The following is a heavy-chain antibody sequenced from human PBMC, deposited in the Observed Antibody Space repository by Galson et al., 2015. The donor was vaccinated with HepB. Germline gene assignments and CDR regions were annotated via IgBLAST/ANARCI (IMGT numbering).Heavy chain of an antibody. Sequence: SCKASGYTFTGYYMHWVRQAPGQGLEWMGWINPNSGGTNYAQKFQGRVTMTRDTSISTAYMELSRLRSDDTAVYYCARDKGIVVVPEYYFDYWGQGTLVTVSS. V-gene: IGHV1-2*02. J-gene: IGHJ4*02. CDR2: INPNSGGT. D-gene: IGHD2-2*01. CDR1: GYTFTGYY. CDR3: ARDKGIVVVPEYYFDY.